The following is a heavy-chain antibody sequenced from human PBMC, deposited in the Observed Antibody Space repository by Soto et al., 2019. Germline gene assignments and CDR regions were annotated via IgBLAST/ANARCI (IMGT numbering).Heavy chain of an antibody. Sequence: QVQLVQSGAEVKKPGSSVKVSCKASGGTFSSYAISWVRQAPGQGLEWMGGIIPIFGTANYAQKFQGRVTITADESTSTADMELSSLRSEYTAVYYCARGGYKMAAAGASDYWGQGTLVTVSS. CDR3: ARGGYKMAAAGASDY. D-gene: IGHD6-13*01. J-gene: IGHJ4*02. CDR1: GGTFSSYA. CDR2: IIPIFGTA. V-gene: IGHV1-69*01.